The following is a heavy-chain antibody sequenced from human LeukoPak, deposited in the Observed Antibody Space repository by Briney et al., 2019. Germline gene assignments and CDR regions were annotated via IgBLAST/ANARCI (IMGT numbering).Heavy chain of an antibody. CDR3: ARDGFYYHYYMDV. Sequence: SETLSLTCTLSGGTVTSSTYFWGWIRQPPGKGLEWIGSISYSGATYYNPPLKSRISMSVHTSKNQFSLKLSSVTAADTAVYYCARDGFYYHYYMDVWGEGTTVTVSS. J-gene: IGHJ6*03. CDR1: GGTVTSSTYF. V-gene: IGHV4-39*07. CDR2: ISYSGAT. D-gene: IGHD1-14*01.